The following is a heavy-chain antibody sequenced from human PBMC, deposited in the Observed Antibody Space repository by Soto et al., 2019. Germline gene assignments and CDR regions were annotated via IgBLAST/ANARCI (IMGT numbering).Heavy chain of an antibody. CDR2: ISSSSSTI. Sequence: EVQLVESGGGLVQPGGSLRLSCAASGFTFSSYSMNWVRQAPGKGLEWVSYISSSSSTIYYADSVKGRFTISSDNAKNSLYLQMNSLRDEDTAVYYCARLGSSGLYGEEHHNWYFDLWGRGTLVTVSS. CDR3: ARLGSSGLYGEEHHNWYFDL. J-gene: IGHJ2*01. D-gene: IGHD6-19*01. V-gene: IGHV3-48*02. CDR1: GFTFSSYS.